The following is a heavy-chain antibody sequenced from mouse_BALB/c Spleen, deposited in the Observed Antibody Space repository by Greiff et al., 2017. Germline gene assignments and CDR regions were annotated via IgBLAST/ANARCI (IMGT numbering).Heavy chain of an antibody. CDR3: ARSVGTVKGYYFDY. J-gene: IGHJ2*01. V-gene: IGHV5-17*02. CDR1: EFTFSSFG. CDR2: ISSGSSTI. D-gene: IGHD1-1*01. Sequence: EVMLVESGGGLVKPGGSLKLSCAASEFTFSSFGMHWVRQAPEKGLEWVAYISSGSSTIYYADTVKGRFTISRDNPKNTLFLQMTSLRSEDTAMYYCARSVGTVKGYYFDYWGQGTTLTVSS.